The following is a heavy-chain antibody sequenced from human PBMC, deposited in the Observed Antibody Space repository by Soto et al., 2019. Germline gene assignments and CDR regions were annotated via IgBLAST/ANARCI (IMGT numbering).Heavy chain of an antibody. CDR2: ISYDVSNK. CDR3: AKDLLRPGRGYGMDV. V-gene: IGHV3-30*18. D-gene: IGHD6-25*01. CDR1: GFTFSSYC. J-gene: IGHJ6*02. Sequence: QVQLVESGGGVVQPGRSLRLSCAASGFTFSSYCMHWVRQAPGKGLEWVSVISYDVSNKYYADSVKGRFTISRDNSKNTLCLQRNSLRAEDTAVYYCAKDLLRPGRGYGMDVWGQGTTVTVSS.